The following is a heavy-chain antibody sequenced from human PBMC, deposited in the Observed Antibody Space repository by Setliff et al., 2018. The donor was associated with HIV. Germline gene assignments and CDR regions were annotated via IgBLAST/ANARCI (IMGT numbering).Heavy chain of an antibody. D-gene: IGHD3-10*01. V-gene: IGHV4-61*02. J-gene: IGHJ3*02. CDR3: ARGHSYYRDI. CDR1: GGSISSGSYY. CDR2: IYTSGRT. Sequence: SETLSLTCTVSGGSISSGSYYWSWIRQPAGKGLEWIGSIYTSGRTNYNPSLKSRVTISVDTSTNQFSLKLSSVTASDTAVYYCARGHSYYRDIWGQGTMVTVSS.